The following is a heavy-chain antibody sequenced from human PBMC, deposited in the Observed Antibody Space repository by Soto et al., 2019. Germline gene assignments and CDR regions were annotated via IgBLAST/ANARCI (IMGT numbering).Heavy chain of an antibody. D-gene: IGHD2-8*01. CDR2: ISAYNGNI. Sequence: AASVKVSCKSFGYTFTGSCISCVCQALVQGFEGMGWISAYNGNINYAQKVQGRVAMTTDTSTSTAYMELRSLRSDDTAVYYCARDGLYCTSYVCPRDVLDIWAQGT. V-gene: IGHV1-18*01. CDR1: GYTFTGSC. J-gene: IGHJ3*02. CDR3: ARDGLYCTSYVCPRDVLDI.